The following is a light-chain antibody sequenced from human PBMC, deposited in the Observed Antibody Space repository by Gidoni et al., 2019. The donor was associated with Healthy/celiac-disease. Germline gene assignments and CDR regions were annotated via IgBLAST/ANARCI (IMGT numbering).Light chain of an antibody. CDR2: EVS. V-gene: IGLV2-14*01. CDR1: SSDVGGYNY. Sequence: QSALTQPASVSGSPGQPITISCTGTSSDVGGYNYVSWYQQHPGKAPKLMIYEVSTRPSGVSHRFSGSKSGNTASLTISGLQAEDEADYYCSSYTSSSTLYVFGTGTKVTVL. CDR3: SSYTSSSTLYV. J-gene: IGLJ1*01.